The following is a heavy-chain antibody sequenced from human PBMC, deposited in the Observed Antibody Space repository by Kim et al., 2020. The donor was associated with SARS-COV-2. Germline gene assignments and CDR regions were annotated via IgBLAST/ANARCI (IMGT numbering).Heavy chain of an antibody. CDR3: ATVFEWLGKEAFDT. D-gene: IGHD3-3*01. CDR2: VGGGGGST. J-gene: IGHJ3*02. Sequence: GGSLRLSCAASGFTFTNYWISWVRQIPGKGPVWVSSVGGGGGSTYYADSVKGRFTTSRDNANNTVYLQMNSLRVEDTAVYYCATVFEWLGKEAFDTWGQG. V-gene: IGHV3-23*01. CDR1: GFTFTNYW.